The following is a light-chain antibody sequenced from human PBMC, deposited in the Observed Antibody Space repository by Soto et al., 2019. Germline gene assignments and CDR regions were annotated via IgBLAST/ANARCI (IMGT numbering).Light chain of an antibody. Sequence: EIVMTQSPATLSVSPGETASLSCRASQSAGNFLAWYQQKPGQAPRLLIYYISTRATGIPARFSGSGSGTEFTLTINSLQSEDSAIYYCQQYHSWSPITFGQGTRLEIK. V-gene: IGKV3D-15*01. CDR1: QSAGNF. CDR3: QQYHSWSPIT. J-gene: IGKJ5*01. CDR2: YIS.